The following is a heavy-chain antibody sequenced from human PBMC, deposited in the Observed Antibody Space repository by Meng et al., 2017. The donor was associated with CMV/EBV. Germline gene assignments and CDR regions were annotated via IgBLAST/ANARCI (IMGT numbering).Heavy chain of an antibody. J-gene: IGHJ6*02. CDR1: GFTFSSYS. D-gene: IGHD6-19*01. V-gene: IGHV3-21*01. CDR3: ARDSAGVSVAGPLYYGMDV. CDR2: ISSSSSYI. Sequence: GGSLRLSCAASGFTFSSYSMNWVRQAPGKGLEWVSSISSSSSYIYYADSVKGRFTISRDNAKNSLYLQMNSLRAEDTAVYYCARDSAGVSVAGPLYYGMDVWGQGTTVTVSS.